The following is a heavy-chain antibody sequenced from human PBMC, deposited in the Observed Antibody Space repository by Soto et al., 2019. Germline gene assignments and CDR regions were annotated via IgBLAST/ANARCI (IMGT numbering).Heavy chain of an antibody. CDR1: GYTFTGYY. J-gene: IGHJ4*02. Sequence: ASVKVSCKASGYTFTGYYIHWVRQAPGQGLEWMGWINPNSGGTKYPQKFQGRVTMTRDTSIRTVYMSLTGLKSDDTAVYFCARDLAKGGGSAGFDYWGQGTLVTVSS. CDR3: ARDLAKGGGSAGFDY. CDR2: INPNSGGT. V-gene: IGHV1-2*02. D-gene: IGHD2-15*01.